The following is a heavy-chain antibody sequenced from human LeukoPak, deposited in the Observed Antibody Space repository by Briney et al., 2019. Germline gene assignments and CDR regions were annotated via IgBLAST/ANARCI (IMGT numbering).Heavy chain of an antibody. J-gene: IGHJ4*02. Sequence: HPGGSLRLSCAASGFTFSSYAMSWVRQAPGQGLEWVSAISGSGGSTYYADSVKGRFTISRDNSKNTLYLQINSLRAEDTAIYYCAKVYYGSGSYPYYFDCWGQGTLVTVSS. CDR3: AKVYYGSGSYPYYFDC. V-gene: IGHV3-23*01. D-gene: IGHD3-10*01. CDR2: ISGSGGST. CDR1: GFTFSSYA.